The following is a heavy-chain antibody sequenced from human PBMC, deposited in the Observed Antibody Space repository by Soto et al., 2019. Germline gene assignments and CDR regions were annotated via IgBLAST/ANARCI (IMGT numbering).Heavy chain of an antibody. CDR2: IWYDGRNT. D-gene: IGHD3-22*01. J-gene: IGHJ4*02. CDR1: GFTFSSYG. Sequence: GGSLRLSCAASGFTFSSYGMHWVRQAPGKGLEWVAVIWYDGRNTYYADSVKGRFTISRDNSKNTLYLQMNSLRAEDTAVYYCARRAYYYDSSGYYFDCWGQGTMVTVSS. V-gene: IGHV3-33*01. CDR3: ARRAYYYDSSGYYFDC.